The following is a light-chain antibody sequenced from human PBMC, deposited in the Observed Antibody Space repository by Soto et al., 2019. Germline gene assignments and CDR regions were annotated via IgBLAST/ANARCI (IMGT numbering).Light chain of an antibody. CDR2: AAS. CDR3: LQSYNIPWT. J-gene: IGKJ1*01. V-gene: IGKV1-39*01. Sequence: DIQMTQSPSSLSASVGDRVTITCRASQSISSYLSWYQQKPGKAPKLLIYAASSLQSGVPSRFSGSGSGTEFTLTVISLQPEDSATYYCLQSYNIPWTFGQGTRVEIK. CDR1: QSISSY.